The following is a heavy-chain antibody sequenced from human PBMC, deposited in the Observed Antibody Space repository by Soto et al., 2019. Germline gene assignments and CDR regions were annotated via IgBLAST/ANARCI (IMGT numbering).Heavy chain of an antibody. J-gene: IGHJ4*02. V-gene: IGHV4-59*01. CDR3: ARARGLSGYDRWYFDY. Sequence: PSETLSLTCTVSGGSIDSYYWSWIRQPPGKGLEWIGNIYYSGSTNYNPSLKSRVTISVDTSKDQFSLNLSSVTAADTAVYYCARARGLSGYDRWYFDYWGQGTLVTSPQ. CDR1: GGSIDSYY. D-gene: IGHD5-12*01. CDR2: IYYSGST.